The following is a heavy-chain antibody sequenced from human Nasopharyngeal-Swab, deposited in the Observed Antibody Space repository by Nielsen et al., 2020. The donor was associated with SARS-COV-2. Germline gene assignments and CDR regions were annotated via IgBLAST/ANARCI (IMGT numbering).Heavy chain of an antibody. CDR2: IYHSGST. J-gene: IGHJ4*02. CDR3: ARSMYCSSTSCRYYFDY. V-gene: IGHV4-31*03. Sequence: SETLSLTCTVSGGSFSSAGYFWTWIRQHPGKGLEWIGYIYHSGSTYYNPSLKSRVTISVDTSKNHFSLKLSSVTAADTAVYFCARSMYCSSTSCRYYFDYWGQGTLVTVSS. D-gene: IGHD2-2*01. CDR1: GGSFSSAGYF.